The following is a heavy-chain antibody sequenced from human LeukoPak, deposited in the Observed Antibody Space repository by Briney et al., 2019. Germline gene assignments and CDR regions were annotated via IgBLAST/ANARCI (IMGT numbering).Heavy chain of an antibody. CDR1: GGSISRGSYY. CDR2: IYYSVST. D-gene: IGHD6-19*01. CDR3: ARPSQEGSGWYDFDY. J-gene: IGHJ4*02. V-gene: IGHV4-39*01. Sequence: SETLSLTCTVSGGSISRGSYYWGWIRQPPGKGLEWIGSIYYSVSTYQNPSLKSRVTISGDTSKNQFSLKLSSVTAADTAVYYCARPSQEGSGWYDFDYWGQGTLVTVSS.